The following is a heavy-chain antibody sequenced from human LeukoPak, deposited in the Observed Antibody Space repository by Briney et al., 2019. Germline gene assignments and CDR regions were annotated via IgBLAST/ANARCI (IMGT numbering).Heavy chain of an antibody. J-gene: IGHJ5*02. Sequence: SETLSLTCAVSGGSFSGYYWTWIRQSPGKGLEWIGESNHSGRTNYNPSLKSRVTISVDTSKNQFSLKLSSVTAADTAVYYCARPLGYCSTSTCPQSWFDPWGQGTLVTVSS. CDR1: GGSFSGYY. D-gene: IGHD2-2*01. CDR3: ARPLGYCSTSTCPQSWFDP. V-gene: IGHV4-34*01. CDR2: SNHSGRT.